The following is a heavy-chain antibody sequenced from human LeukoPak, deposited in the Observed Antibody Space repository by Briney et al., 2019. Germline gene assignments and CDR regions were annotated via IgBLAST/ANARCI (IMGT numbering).Heavy chain of an antibody. J-gene: IGHJ4*02. CDR1: GFSFSGHW. Sequence: AGGSLRLSCTASGFSFSGHWMHWARQLPGKGLVWVSRISPTGSTTSYADSVKGRFTVSRDNAKNTLYLQVNNLRAEDTAVYYCARGGEYFEAFDYWGQGTLVTVSS. CDR2: ISPTGSTT. CDR3: ARGGEYFEAFDY. V-gene: IGHV3-74*01. D-gene: IGHD3-16*01.